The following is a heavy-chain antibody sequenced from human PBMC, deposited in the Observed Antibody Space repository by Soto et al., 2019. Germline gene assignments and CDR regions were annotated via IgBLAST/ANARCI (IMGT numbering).Heavy chain of an antibody. CDR2: INAGNGNT. D-gene: IGHD3-9*01. V-gene: IGHV1-3*01. Sequence: ASVKVSCKASGYTFTSYAMHWVRQAPGQRLEWMGWINAGNGNTKYSQKFQGRVTITGDTSASTAYMELSSLRAEDTAVYYCAKVRRITIFSSRDGMDVWGQGTTVTVSS. CDR3: AKVRRITIFSSRDGMDV. J-gene: IGHJ6*02. CDR1: GYTFTSYA.